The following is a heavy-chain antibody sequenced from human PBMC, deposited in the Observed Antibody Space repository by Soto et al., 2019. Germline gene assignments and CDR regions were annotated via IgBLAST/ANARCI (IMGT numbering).Heavy chain of an antibody. Sequence: SVKVSCKASGFTFTSSAVQWVRQARGQRLEWIGWIVVGSGNTNYAQKFQERVTITRDMSTSTAYMELSSLRSEDTAVYYCAAIPIAAAGIMDVWGQGTLVTVSS. CDR2: IVVGSGNT. V-gene: IGHV1-58*01. CDR3: AAIPIAAAGIMDV. J-gene: IGHJ4*02. CDR1: GFTFTSSA. D-gene: IGHD6-13*01.